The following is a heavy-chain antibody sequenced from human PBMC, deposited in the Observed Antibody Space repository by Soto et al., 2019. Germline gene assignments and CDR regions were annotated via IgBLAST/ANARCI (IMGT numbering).Heavy chain of an antibody. CDR1: GFTFSSYG. Sequence: QVQLVESGGGVVQPGRSLRLSCAASGFTFSSYGMHWVRQAPGKGLEWVAVIWYDGSNKYYADSVKGRFTISRDNSKNTLYLQMNSLRAEDTAVYYCARVRAVAGTSYYYGMDVWGQGTTVTVSS. CDR3: ARVRAVAGTSYYYGMDV. J-gene: IGHJ6*02. D-gene: IGHD6-19*01. V-gene: IGHV3-33*01. CDR2: IWYDGSNK.